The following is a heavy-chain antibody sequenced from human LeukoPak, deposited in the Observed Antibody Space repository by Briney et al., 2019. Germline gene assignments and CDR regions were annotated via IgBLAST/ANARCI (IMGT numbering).Heavy chain of an antibody. CDR1: GFTSSSYG. D-gene: IGHD6-19*01. J-gene: IGHJ5*02. Sequence: PGRSLRLSCAASGFTSSSYGMHWVRQAPGKGLEWVAVIWYDGSNKYYADSVKGRFTISRDNSKNTLYLQMNSLRAEDTAVYYCARAYSSVSWFDPWGQGTLVTVSS. CDR3: ARAYSSVSWFDP. V-gene: IGHV3-33*01. CDR2: IWYDGSNK.